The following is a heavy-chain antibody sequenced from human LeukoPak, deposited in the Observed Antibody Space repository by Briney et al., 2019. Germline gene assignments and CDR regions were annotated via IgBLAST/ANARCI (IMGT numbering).Heavy chain of an antibody. CDR2: INSDGSTT. CDR3: ARGGPIDY. V-gene: IGHV3-74*01. J-gene: IGHJ4*02. CDR1: GFTFSSYS. Sequence: PGGSLRLSCAASGFTFSSYSMNWVRQAPGKGLGWVSRINSDGSTTSYVDSVKGRFTISRDNAKSTLHLQMNSLRAEDTAVYYCARGGPIDYWGQGTLVTVSS.